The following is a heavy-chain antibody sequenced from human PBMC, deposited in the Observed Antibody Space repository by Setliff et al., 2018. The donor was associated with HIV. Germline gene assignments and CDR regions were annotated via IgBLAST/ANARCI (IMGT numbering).Heavy chain of an antibody. D-gene: IGHD3-22*01. Sequence: ASVKVSCKASGYTFTDYYIHWVQQAPGQGLEWMGLINPSGGRTSYAQKFQGRLTMTRDTSRSTVYMELSSLRSEDTAVYYCARCYYDSSGPTDAFDIWGQGTVVTVSS. CDR3: ARCYYDSSGPTDAFDI. CDR1: GYTFTDYY. CDR2: INPSGGRT. J-gene: IGHJ3*02. V-gene: IGHV1-46*01.